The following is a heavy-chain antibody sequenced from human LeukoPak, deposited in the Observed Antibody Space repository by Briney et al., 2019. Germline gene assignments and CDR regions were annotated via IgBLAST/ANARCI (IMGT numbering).Heavy chain of an antibody. CDR3: AREALGAFDI. J-gene: IGHJ3*02. D-gene: IGHD7-27*01. V-gene: IGHV3-48*03. CDR2: ISSSGTTI. CDR1: GFTFSSSE. Sequence: GGSLRLSCAASGFTFSSSEMNWVRQAPGKGLEWVSYISSSGTTIYYADSVKGRFTISRDNAKNSLYLQMNSLRAEDTAVYYCAREALGAFDIWGQGTMVTVSS.